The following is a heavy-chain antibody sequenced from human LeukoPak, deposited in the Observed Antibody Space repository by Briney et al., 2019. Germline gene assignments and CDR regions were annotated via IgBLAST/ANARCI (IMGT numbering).Heavy chain of an antibody. CDR1: GGSICTYY. V-gene: IGHV4-59*01. CDR2: VYYSGRT. D-gene: IGHD2-15*01. J-gene: IGHJ4*02. CDR3: ARGNYSPLPDDY. Sequence: PSETLSLTCTVSGGSICTYYWNWIRKPPGKGLEWIGYVYYSGRTNYNPSLKSRVTISVDTSKNQFSLKVDSVTAADTAVYYCARGNYSPLPDDYWGQGTLVTVSS.